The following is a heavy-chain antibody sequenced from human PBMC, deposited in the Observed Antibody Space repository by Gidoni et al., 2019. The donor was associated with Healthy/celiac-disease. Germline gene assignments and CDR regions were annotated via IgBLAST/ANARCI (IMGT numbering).Heavy chain of an antibody. CDR3: ARFRDGIDY. Sequence: SISSSSSYLYYADSVKGRFTISRDNAQNSLYLQMNSLRAEDTAVYYCARFRDGIDYWGQGTLVTVSS. CDR2: ISSSSSYL. J-gene: IGHJ4*02. V-gene: IGHV3-21*01. D-gene: IGHD1-1*01.